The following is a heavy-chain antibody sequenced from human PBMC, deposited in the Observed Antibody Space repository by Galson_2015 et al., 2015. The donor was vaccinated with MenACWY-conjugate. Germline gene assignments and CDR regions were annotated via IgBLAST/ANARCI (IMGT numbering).Heavy chain of an antibody. V-gene: IGHV3-15*01. Sequence: SLRLSCAASGFTFAHAWMTWVRQAPGKGLEWVGHIKSNTYGGTSDYAAPVKGRFTISRDDSKNTLYLQLNGLNTEDTAVYYCATSGPEMSKFDLQCWGQGTLVTVSS. CDR3: ATSGPEMSKFDLQC. CDR1: GFTFAHAW. J-gene: IGHJ4*02. CDR2: IKSNTYGGTS. D-gene: IGHD1-26*01.